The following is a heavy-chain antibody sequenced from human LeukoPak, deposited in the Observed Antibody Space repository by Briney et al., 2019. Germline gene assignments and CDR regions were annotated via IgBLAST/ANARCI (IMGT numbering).Heavy chain of an antibody. V-gene: IGHV3-15*07. CDR1: GFTFSNAW. CDR2: IKSKTDGGTT. D-gene: IGHD2-15*01. Sequence: GGSLRLSCAASGFTFSNAWMNWVRQAPGKGLEWVGRIKSKTDGGTTDYAAPVKGRFTISRDDSKSIAYLQMNSLKTEDTAVYYCTRDSGYCSGGSCYLGYWGQGTLVTVSS. J-gene: IGHJ4*02. CDR3: TRDSGYCSGGSCYLGY.